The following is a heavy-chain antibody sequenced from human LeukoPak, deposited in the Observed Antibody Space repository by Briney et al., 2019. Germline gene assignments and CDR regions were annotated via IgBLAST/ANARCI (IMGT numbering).Heavy chain of an antibody. D-gene: IGHD2-21*02. V-gene: IGHV4-61*02. CDR2: ISASGNT. J-gene: IGHJ4*02. Sequence: SETLSLTCTVSGGSISSGGYYWSWIRQPAGKGLEWIGRISASGNTNYNPSLKSRVTMSVDTSMNLFALKLSSVTAADTAVYYCARQGVATAIDYWGQGTLVTVSS. CDR1: GGSISSGGYY. CDR3: ARQGVATAIDY.